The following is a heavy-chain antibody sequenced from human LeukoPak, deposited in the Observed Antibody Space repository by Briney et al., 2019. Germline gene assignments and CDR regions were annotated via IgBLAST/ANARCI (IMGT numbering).Heavy chain of an antibody. Sequence: ASVKVSCKASGYTFTGYYMHWVRQAPGQGLEWMGWINPNSGGTNYAQKFQGRVTMTEDTSTDTAYMELSSLRSEDTAVYYCATRPLNYDILTGYYYYYGMDVWGQGTTVTVSS. CDR2: INPNSGGT. CDR3: ATRPLNYDILTGYYYYYGMDV. V-gene: IGHV1-2*02. D-gene: IGHD3-9*01. J-gene: IGHJ6*02. CDR1: GYTFTGYY.